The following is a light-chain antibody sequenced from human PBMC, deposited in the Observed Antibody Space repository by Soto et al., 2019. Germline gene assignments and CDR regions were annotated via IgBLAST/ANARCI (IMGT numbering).Light chain of an antibody. CDR3: QQSYKRPVT. J-gene: IGKJ4*01. Sequence: EILMTQSPASLSASVGDRVTFTCWASQSIITNLTWYQQKPGKAPNLLIYGASNLETGIPSRFSGGGSGTDFTLTISSLEPQDFGTYYCQQSYKRPVTFGGGTKVDIK. CDR1: QSIITN. CDR2: GAS. V-gene: IGKV1-NL1*01.